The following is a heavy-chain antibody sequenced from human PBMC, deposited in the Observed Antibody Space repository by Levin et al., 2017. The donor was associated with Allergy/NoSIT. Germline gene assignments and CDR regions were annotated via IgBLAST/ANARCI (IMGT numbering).Heavy chain of an antibody. Sequence: GGSLRLSCAASGFTFSSYAMHWVRQAPGKGLEWVAVISYDGSNKYYADSVKGRFTISRDNSKNTLYLQMNSLRAEDTAVYYCASGYSYISYYYGMDVWGQGTTVTVSS. CDR1: GFTFSSYA. CDR3: ASGYSYISYYYGMDV. CDR2: ISYDGSNK. V-gene: IGHV3-30*04. J-gene: IGHJ6*02. D-gene: IGHD5-18*01.